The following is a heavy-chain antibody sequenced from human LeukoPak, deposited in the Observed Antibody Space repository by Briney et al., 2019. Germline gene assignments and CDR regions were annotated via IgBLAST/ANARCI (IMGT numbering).Heavy chain of an antibody. CDR1: GFTFSSYG. D-gene: IGHD3-10*01. V-gene: IGHV3-30*18. Sequence: PGGSLRLSCAASGFTFSSYGMHWVRQAPGKGLEWVAVISYDGSNKYYADSVKGRFTISRDNSKNTLYLQMNSLRAEDTAVYYCAKPELRWFGEAVFDYWGQGTLVTVSS. J-gene: IGHJ4*02. CDR2: ISYDGSNK. CDR3: AKPELRWFGEAVFDY.